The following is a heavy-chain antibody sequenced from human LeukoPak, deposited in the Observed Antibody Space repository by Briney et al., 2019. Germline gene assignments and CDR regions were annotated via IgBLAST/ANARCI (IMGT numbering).Heavy chain of an antibody. D-gene: IGHD6-6*01. J-gene: IGHJ6*03. CDR1: GGSISSYY. CDR3: GRLGYYYYYMDV. V-gene: IGHV4-4*09. Sequence: PSETLSLTCTVSGGSISSYYWSWTRHPPGKGREWIGYVYTSGSTDYNPFLKSRVTISVDTSNNQLSLKLSSVTGTDTAVYYWGRLGYYYYYMDVWGKGTTVTVSS. CDR2: VYTSGST.